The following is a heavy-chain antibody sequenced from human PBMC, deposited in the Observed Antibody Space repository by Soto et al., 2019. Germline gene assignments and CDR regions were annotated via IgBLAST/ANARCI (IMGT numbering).Heavy chain of an antibody. CDR1: GFTFTSSA. J-gene: IGHJ4*02. CDR2: IVVGSGNT. D-gene: IGHD3-10*01. V-gene: IGHV1-58*01. CDR3: AAEIYGSGSYRRYFDY. Sequence: ASVKVSCKASGFTFTSSAVQWVRQARGQRLEWIGWIVVGSGNTNYAQKFQERVTITRDMSTSTAYMELSSLRSEDTAVYYCAAEIYGSGSYRRYFDYWGQGTLVTVSS.